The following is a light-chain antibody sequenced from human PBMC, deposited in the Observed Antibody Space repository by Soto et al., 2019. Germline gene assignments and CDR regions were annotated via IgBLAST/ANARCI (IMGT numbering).Light chain of an antibody. CDR2: GTS. CDR3: QQYNNWPRT. CDR1: QRVNSN. J-gene: IGKJ1*01. Sequence: EIVMTLSPATLSLSPGERAALCCRASQRVNSNLAWYQQTARQAPRLIIYGTSTRATGIPARFSGSGSGKDFPLTISSLPFEDFAVYYCQQYNNWPRTFGQGTQV. V-gene: IGKV3-15*01.